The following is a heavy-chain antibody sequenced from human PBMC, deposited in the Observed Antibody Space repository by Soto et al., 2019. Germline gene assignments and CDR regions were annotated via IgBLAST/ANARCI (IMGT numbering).Heavy chain of an antibody. CDR3: ACYSSSWYLSGWFVP. Sequence: QVQLVQSGAEVKKPGASVKVSCKASGYTFTSYGISWVRQAPGQGLEWMGWISAYNGNTNYAQQLQGRVTMTTDPSTSTAYMELMSLISDDTVVYYCACYSSSWYLSGWFVPWGQGPLVTVSS. CDR1: GYTFTSYG. V-gene: IGHV1-18*04. D-gene: IGHD6-13*01. J-gene: IGHJ5*02. CDR2: ISAYNGNT.